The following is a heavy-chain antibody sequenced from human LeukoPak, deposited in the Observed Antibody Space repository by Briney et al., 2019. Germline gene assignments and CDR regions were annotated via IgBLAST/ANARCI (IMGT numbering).Heavy chain of an antibody. CDR1: GFTFSSYG. Sequence: PGGSLRLSCAASGFTFSSYGMHWVRQAPGKGLEWVAVIWYDGSNKYYADSVKGRFTISRDNSKNTLYLQMNSLRAEDTAVYYCAKVRAYNWNYVDYFDCWGQGTLVTVSS. CDR2: IWYDGSNK. V-gene: IGHV3-33*06. D-gene: IGHD1-7*01. J-gene: IGHJ4*02. CDR3: AKVRAYNWNYVDYFDC.